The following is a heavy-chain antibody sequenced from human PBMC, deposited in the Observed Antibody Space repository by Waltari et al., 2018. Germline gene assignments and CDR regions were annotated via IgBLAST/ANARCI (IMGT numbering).Heavy chain of an antibody. CDR3: ARGQGPVWELPNY. V-gene: IGHV3-30*01. CDR2: ISYDGSNK. Sequence: QVQLVESGGGVVQPGRSLRLSCAASGFTFRSYAMHWVRQAPGKGLEWVAVISYDGSNKYYADSVKGRFTISRDNSKNTLYLQMNSLRAEDTAVYYCARGQGPVWELPNYWGQGTLVTVSS. D-gene: IGHD1-26*01. J-gene: IGHJ4*02. CDR1: GFTFRSYA.